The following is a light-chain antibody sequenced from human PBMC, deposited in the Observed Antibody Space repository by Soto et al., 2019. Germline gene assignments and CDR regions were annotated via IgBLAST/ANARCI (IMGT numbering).Light chain of an antibody. Sequence: QSALTQPASVSGSPGQSITISCTGSSSDVGGYDFVSWYQQHPGKAPKLIIYDVSNRPSGVSNRFSGSKSGNTASLTISGLQAEDEADYYCSSFIGTSALRVGFGGGTQLTV. CDR3: SSFIGTSALRVG. CDR2: DVS. CDR1: SSDVGGYDF. V-gene: IGLV2-14*03. J-gene: IGLJ2*01.